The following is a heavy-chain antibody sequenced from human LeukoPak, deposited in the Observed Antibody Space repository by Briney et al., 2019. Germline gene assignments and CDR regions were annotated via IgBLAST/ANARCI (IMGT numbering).Heavy chain of an antibody. Sequence: GRSLRLSCAASGFTFSSYGMHWVRQAPGKGLEWVAVVWYDGSNKYYADSVKGRFTISRDNSKNTLYLQMNSLRAEDTAVYYCARAAWYYYDSSGVFDYWGQGTLVTVSS. CDR2: VWYDGSNK. CDR3: ARAAWYYYDSSGVFDY. J-gene: IGHJ4*02. D-gene: IGHD3-22*01. V-gene: IGHV3-33*01. CDR1: GFTFSSYG.